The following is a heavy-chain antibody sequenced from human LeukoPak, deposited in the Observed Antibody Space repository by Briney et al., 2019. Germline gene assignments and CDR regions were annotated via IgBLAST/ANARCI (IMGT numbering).Heavy chain of an antibody. J-gene: IGHJ4*02. CDR3: ASPRGARNQIDY. V-gene: IGHV3-21*01. CDR2: VSSSSSYI. Sequence: PGGSLRLSCAASGFTFSSYSMNWVRQAPGKGLEWVSSVSSSSSYIYYADSVKGRFTISRDNAKNSLYLQMNSLRAEDTAVYYCASPRGARNQIDYWGQGTLVTVSS. CDR1: GFTFSSYS. D-gene: IGHD1-26*01.